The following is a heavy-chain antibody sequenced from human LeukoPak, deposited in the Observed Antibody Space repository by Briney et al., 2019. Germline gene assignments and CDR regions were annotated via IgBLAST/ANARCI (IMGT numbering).Heavy chain of an antibody. CDR2: ISAYNGNT. J-gene: IGHJ4*02. D-gene: IGHD3-16*01. Sequence: ASVKVSCKASGYTFTSYGISWVRQAPGQGLGWMGWISAYNGNTNYAQKLQGRVTMTTDTSTSTAYMELRSLRSDDTAVYYCARVVGANRAYIATTHTKDYWGQGTLVTVSS. V-gene: IGHV1-18*01. CDR3: ARVVGANRAYIATTHTKDY. CDR1: GYTFTSYG.